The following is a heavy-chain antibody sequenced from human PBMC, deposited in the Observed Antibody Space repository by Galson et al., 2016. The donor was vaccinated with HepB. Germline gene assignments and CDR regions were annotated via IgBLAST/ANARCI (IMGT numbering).Heavy chain of an antibody. CDR3: VKGNWYSSSSPTDY. CDR1: GFTLSSSD. CDR2: LSYDGNNK. D-gene: IGHD6-6*01. J-gene: IGHJ4*02. V-gene: IGHV3-30*03. Sequence: SLRLSCAASGFTLSSSDMHWVRQAPGEGLEWVAILSYDGNNKYYKDSLRGRFTISRDDSGNTLYLQMDSLRAEDTALYYCVKGNWYSSSSPTDYWGQGTLVTVSS.